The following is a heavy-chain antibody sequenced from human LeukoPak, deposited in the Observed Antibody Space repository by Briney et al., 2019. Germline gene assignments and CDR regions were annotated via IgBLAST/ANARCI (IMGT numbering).Heavy chain of an antibody. D-gene: IGHD3-10*01. CDR3: AKSLSGGGYYFEY. CDR2: ISDSGGST. CDR1: GMTFSNHW. J-gene: IGHJ4*02. Sequence: GGSLRLSCAASGMTFSNHWMHWVRQAPGKGLEWVSGISDSGGSTYYADSVKGRFTISRDNSKNTLYLQMNSLRAEDTAVYYCAKSLSGGGYYFEYWGQGTLVTVSS. V-gene: IGHV3-23*01.